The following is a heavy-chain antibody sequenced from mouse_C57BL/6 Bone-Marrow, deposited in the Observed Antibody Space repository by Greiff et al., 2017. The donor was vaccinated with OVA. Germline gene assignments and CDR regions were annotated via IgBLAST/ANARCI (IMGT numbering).Heavy chain of an antibody. J-gene: IGHJ2*01. V-gene: IGHV1-50*01. CDR1: GYTFTSYW. Sequence: QVQLQQPGAELVKPGASVKLSCKASGYTFTSYWMTWVKQRPGPGLEWIGEIDPSDSYTNYNQKFNGKATLTVDTSSSTAYMQLSSLTSEDSAVYYCATSGYVAYYWGQGTTLTVSS. D-gene: IGHD3-2*02. CDR2: IDPSDSYT. CDR3: ATSGYVAYY.